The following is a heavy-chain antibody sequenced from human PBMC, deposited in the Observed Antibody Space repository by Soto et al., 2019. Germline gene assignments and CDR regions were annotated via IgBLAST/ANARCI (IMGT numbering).Heavy chain of an antibody. J-gene: IGHJ6*02. V-gene: IGHV1-69*13. CDR1: GGTFSSYA. CDR3: ARAVVVVAATEDYYYYGMDV. Sequence: ASVKVSCKASGGTFSSYAISWVRQAPGQGLEWMGGIIPIFGTANYAQKFQGRVTITADESTSTAYMELSSLRSEDTAVYYCARAVVVVAATEDYYYYGMDVWGQGTTVTVSS. D-gene: IGHD2-15*01. CDR2: IIPIFGTA.